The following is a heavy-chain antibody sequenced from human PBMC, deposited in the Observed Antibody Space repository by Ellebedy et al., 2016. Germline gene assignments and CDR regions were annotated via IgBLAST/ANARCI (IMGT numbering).Heavy chain of an antibody. CDR3: ARGGDYYDTSGLPRLFEY. D-gene: IGHD3-22*01. CDR2: ISYDGTNK. CDR1: GFTFSSYT. V-gene: IGHV3-30*04. Sequence: GGSLRLSRVASGFTFSSYTMHWVRQAPGKGLEWLAVISYDGTNKDYADSVKGRFTISRDNSKNTLYLQRNSLRAEDTAVYYCARGGDYYDTSGLPRLFEYWGQGTLVTVSS. J-gene: IGHJ4*02.